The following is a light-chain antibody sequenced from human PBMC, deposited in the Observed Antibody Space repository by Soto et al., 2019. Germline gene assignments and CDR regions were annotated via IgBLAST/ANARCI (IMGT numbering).Light chain of an antibody. CDR2: GAS. CDR1: QSVSSN. Sequence: EIVMTQSPATLSGSPEERATLCCRASQSVSSNLAWYQQKPGQAPTLLIYGASARATGIPARFSGSGSGTEFTLTISSLQSEDFAVYYCQHYNNWPFTFGQGTKVDI. J-gene: IGKJ2*01. V-gene: IGKV3-15*01. CDR3: QHYNNWPFT.